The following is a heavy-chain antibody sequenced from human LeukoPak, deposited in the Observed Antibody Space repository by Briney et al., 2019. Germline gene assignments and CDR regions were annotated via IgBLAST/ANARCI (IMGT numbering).Heavy chain of an antibody. Sequence: PGGSLRLSCAASGFTFSNYAMSWVRQAPGKGLEWVSAISSSISSTYYADSVKGRFTISRDNSKNTLYLQMNSLRAEDTAVYYCAKDLSKQQLGNAAFDIWGQGTMVTVSS. CDR2: ISSSISST. J-gene: IGHJ3*02. V-gene: IGHV3-23*01. CDR1: GFTFSNYA. D-gene: IGHD6-13*01. CDR3: AKDLSKQQLGNAAFDI.